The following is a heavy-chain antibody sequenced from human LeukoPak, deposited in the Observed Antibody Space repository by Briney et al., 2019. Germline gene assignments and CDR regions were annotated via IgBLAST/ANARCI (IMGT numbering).Heavy chain of an antibody. J-gene: IGHJ4*02. V-gene: IGHV3-11*01. CDR3: AKVMWGDDYGDDGACFDY. Sequence: GGSLRLSCAASGFTFSDYYMSWIRQAPGKGLEWVSYISSSGSTIYYADSVKGRFTISRDNAKNSLYLQMNSLRAEDTALYYCAKVMWGDDYGDDGACFDYWGQGTLVTVSS. CDR1: GFTFSDYY. D-gene: IGHD4-17*01. CDR2: ISSSGSTI.